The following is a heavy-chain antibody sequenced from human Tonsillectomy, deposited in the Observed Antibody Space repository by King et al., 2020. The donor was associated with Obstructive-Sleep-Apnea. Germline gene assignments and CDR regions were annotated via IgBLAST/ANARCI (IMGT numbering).Heavy chain of an antibody. CDR2: ISWTSGSI. CDR1: GFTFDDYA. Sequence: VQLVESGGGLVQPGRSLRLSCAASGFTFDDYAMQWVRQAPGKGLEWVSGISWTSGSIGYADSVKGRFTISRDNAKNSLYLQMNSLRAEDTALYYCAKDITAAAGQTFDYWGQGTLVTVSS. D-gene: IGHD6-13*01. J-gene: IGHJ4*02. CDR3: AKDITAAAGQTFDY. V-gene: IGHV3-9*01.